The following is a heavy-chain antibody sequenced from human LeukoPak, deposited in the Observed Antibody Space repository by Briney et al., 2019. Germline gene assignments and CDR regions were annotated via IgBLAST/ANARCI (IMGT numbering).Heavy chain of an antibody. V-gene: IGHV4-59*01. D-gene: IGHD3-22*01. CDR2: IYYSGST. J-gene: IGHJ4*02. CDR3: ARVLSDSSGYYSYYFDY. Sequence: SETLSLTCTVSGGSISSYYWSWIRQPPGKGLEWIGYIYYSGSTNYNPSLKRRVTISVDTSKNQFSLKLSSVTAADTAVYYCARVLSDSSGYYSYYFDYWGQGTLVTVSS. CDR1: GGSISSYY.